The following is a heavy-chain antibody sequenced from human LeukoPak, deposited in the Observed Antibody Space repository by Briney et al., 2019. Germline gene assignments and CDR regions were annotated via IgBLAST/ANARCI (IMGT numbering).Heavy chain of an antibody. CDR2: INPSGGST. D-gene: IGHD7-27*01. CDR3: ASAPEATGDLDY. V-gene: IGHV1-46*01. CDR1: GYTFTSYY. Sequence: ASVKVSCKASGYTFTSYYMHWVRQAPGQGLEWMGIINPSGGSTSYAQKFQGRVTMTRGTSTSTVYIELSSLRSEDTAVYYCASAPEATGDLDYWGQGTLVTVSS. J-gene: IGHJ4*02.